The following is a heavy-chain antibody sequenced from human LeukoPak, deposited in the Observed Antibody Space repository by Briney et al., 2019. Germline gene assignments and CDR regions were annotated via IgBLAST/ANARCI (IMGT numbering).Heavy chain of an antibody. CDR1: GFTFSSYW. CDR3: AKGSSSPGADY. V-gene: IGHV3-7*01. CDR2: IKHDGSHK. Sequence: PGGSLRLSCAASGFTFSSYWMSWVRQAPGKGLEWVANIKHDGSHKNYVDSVRGRFTISRDNGENSLYLQMNSLRAEDTAVYYCAKGSSSPGADYWGQGTLVTVSS. J-gene: IGHJ4*02. D-gene: IGHD6-6*01.